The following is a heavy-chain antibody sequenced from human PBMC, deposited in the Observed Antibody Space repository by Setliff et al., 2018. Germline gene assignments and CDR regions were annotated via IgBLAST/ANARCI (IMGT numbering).Heavy chain of an antibody. Sequence: GGSLRLSCAASVFTFSDYYMTWIRQAPGKGLECISYTSNTGITTYYADSVKGRFTISRDNAKNTLYLQMNSLRAEDTAVYFCAREWQVGSGWVDTVDIWGQGTMVTVSS. CDR3: AREWQVGSGWVDTVDI. V-gene: IGHV3-11*04. CDR2: TSNTGITT. J-gene: IGHJ3*02. D-gene: IGHD1-26*01. CDR1: VFTFSDYY.